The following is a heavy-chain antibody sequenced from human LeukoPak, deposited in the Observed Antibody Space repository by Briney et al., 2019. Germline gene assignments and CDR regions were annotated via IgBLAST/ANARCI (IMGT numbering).Heavy chain of an antibody. CDR1: GGSISSDGYY. CDR3: ARGSYGSGSSPFFDY. Sequence: SQTLSLTCTVSGGSISSDGYYWSWIRQHPGKGLEWIGYIYYSGSTYYNPSLKSRVTISVDTSKNQFSLKLSSVTAADTAVYYCARGSYGSGSSPFFDYWGQGTLVTVSS. V-gene: IGHV4-31*03. J-gene: IGHJ4*02. D-gene: IGHD3-10*01. CDR2: IYYSGST.